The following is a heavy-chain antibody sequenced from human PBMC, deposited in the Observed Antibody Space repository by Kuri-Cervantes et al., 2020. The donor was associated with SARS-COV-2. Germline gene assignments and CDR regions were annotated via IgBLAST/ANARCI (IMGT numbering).Heavy chain of an antibody. CDR3: AREPYSSSWYYFDY. V-gene: IGHV3-21*04. J-gene: IGHJ4*02. D-gene: IGHD6-13*01. CDR1: GFTFSSYS. CDR2: ISSSSSYI. Sequence: GGSLRLSCAASGFTFSSYSMNWVRQAPGKGLEWVSSISSSSSYIYYADSVKGRFTISRDNSKNTLHLQMNSLRAEDTAVYYCAREPYSSSWYYFDYWGQGTRVTVSS.